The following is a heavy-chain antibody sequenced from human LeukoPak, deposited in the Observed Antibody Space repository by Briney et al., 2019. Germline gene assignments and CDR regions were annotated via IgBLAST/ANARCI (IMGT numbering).Heavy chain of an antibody. CDR2: ISSSGSTI. J-gene: IGHJ4*02. CDR3: ARDSYPAYDFWSGYYWLDY. CDR1: GFTFSSYG. Sequence: GGSLRLSCAASGFTFSSYGMNWVRQAPGKGLEWVSYISSSGSTIYYADSVKGRFTISRDNAKNSPYLQMNSLRAEDTAVYYCARDSYPAYDFWSGYYWLDYWGQGTLVTVSS. D-gene: IGHD3-3*01. V-gene: IGHV3-48*03.